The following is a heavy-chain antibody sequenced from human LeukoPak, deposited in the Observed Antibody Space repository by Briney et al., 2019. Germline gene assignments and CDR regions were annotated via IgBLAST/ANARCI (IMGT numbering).Heavy chain of an antibody. V-gene: IGHV1-69*06. CDR2: IIPIFGTE. D-gene: IGHD3-10*01. J-gene: IGHJ4*02. CDR3: ARATMVRVVILHHFDY. CDR1: RGTFSSYA. Sequence: SVKVSCKASRGTFSSYAISWVRQAPGHGLEWMGGIIPIFGTENYAQKFQGRVTITADKSTSTAYMELSSLRSEDTAVYYCARATMVRVVILHHFDYWGQGTLVTVSS.